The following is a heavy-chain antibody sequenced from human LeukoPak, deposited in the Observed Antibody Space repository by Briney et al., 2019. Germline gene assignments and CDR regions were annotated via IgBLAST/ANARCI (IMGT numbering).Heavy chain of an antibody. CDR3: ASQDPYYYYMDV. Sequence: SETLSLTCAVSGGSISSGGYSWSWIRQPAGKGLEWIGRIYTSGSTNYNPSLKSRVTMSVDTSKNQFSLKLSSVTAADTAVYYCASQDPYYYYMDVWGKGTTVTVSS. CDR2: IYTSGST. J-gene: IGHJ6*03. V-gene: IGHV4-61*02. CDR1: GGSISSGGYS.